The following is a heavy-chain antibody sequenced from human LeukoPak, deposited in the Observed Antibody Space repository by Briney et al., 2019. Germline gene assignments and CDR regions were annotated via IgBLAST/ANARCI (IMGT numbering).Heavy chain of an antibody. V-gene: IGHV4-30-2*01. J-gene: IGHJ4*02. CDR3: ARARIDRYYYDSSGYYHRLQEFDY. D-gene: IGHD3-22*01. CDR2: IYHSGST. Sequence: SETLSLTCAVSGGSISSGGYSWSWIRQPPGKGLEWIGYIYHSGSTYYNPSLKSRVTISVDRSKNQFSLKLSSVTAADTAVYYCARARIDRYYYDSSGYYHRLQEFDYWGQGTLVTVSS. CDR1: GGSISSGGYS.